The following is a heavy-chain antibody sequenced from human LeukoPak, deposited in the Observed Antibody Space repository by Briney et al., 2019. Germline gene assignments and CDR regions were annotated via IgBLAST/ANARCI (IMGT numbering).Heavy chain of an antibody. CDR3: ARETGSTWNAPIDY. J-gene: IGHJ4*02. CDR1: GFIFSDYY. CDR2: VSDSGSTK. V-gene: IGHV3-11*01. Sequence: GGSLRLSCAASGFIFSDYYMSWIRQAPGKGLEWISYVSDSGSTKYYAGSVKGRFTISRDNDKNSLLLQIDSLRVEDTAICYCARETGSTWNAPIDYWGQGILVTVSS. D-gene: IGHD6-13*01.